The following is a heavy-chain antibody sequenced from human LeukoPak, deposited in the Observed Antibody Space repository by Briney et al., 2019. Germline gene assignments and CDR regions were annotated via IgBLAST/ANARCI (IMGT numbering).Heavy chain of an antibody. CDR2: IGTAGDT. J-gene: IGHJ3*02. V-gene: IGHV3-13*01. Sequence: GGSLRLSCAASGFTFSSYDMHWVRQATGKGLEWVSAIGTAGDTYYPGSVKGRFTISRENAKNSLYLQMNSLRAGDTAVYYCARGQGGSDAFDIWGQGTMATVSS. CDR1: GFTFSSYD. CDR3: ARGQGGSDAFDI. D-gene: IGHD2-15*01.